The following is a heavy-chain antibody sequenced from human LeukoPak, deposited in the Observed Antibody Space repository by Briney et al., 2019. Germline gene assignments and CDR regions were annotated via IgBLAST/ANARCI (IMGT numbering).Heavy chain of an antibody. D-gene: IGHD1-26*01. J-gene: IGHJ3*02. CDR1: GGSISSYY. V-gene: IGHV4-59*01. CDR2: IYYSGST. CDR3: ARDAAFGVYYSGSTADAFDI. Sequence: SETLSLTCTVSGGSISSYYWSWIRQPPGKGLEWIGYIYYSGSTNYNPSLKSRVTISVDTSKNQFSLKLSSVTAADTAVYYCARDAAFGVYYSGSTADAFDIWGQGTMVTVSS.